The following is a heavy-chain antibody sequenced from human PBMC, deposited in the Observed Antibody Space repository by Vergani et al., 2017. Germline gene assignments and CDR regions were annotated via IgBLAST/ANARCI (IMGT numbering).Heavy chain of an antibody. V-gene: IGHV1-2*02. CDR3: ATFIPPWSGYHDPLGLRFDP. D-gene: IGHD3-3*01. CDR2: INPNSGGT. Sequence: QVQLVQSGAEVKKPGASVKVSCKASGYTFTSYYMHWVRQAPGQGLEWMGWINPNSGGTNYAQKFQGRVTMTRDTSISTAYMELSRLRSDDTAVYYWATFIPPWSGYHDPLGLRFDPWGQGTLVTVSS. J-gene: IGHJ5*02. CDR1: GYTFTSYY.